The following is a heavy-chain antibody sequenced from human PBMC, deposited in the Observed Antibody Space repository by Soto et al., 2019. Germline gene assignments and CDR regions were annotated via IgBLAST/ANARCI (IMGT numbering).Heavy chain of an antibody. V-gene: IGHV1-69*02. CDR2: IIPILGIA. J-gene: IGHJ4*02. D-gene: IGHD6-19*01. CDR1: GGTFSSYT. Sequence: QVQLVQSGAEVKKPGSSVKVSCKASGGTFSSYTISWVRQAPGQGLEWMGRIIPILGIANHAQKFQGRVTITADKSTSTAYMELSSLRSEDTAVYYCARVPWVGIAVAGYYFDYWGQGTLVTVSS. CDR3: ARVPWVGIAVAGYYFDY.